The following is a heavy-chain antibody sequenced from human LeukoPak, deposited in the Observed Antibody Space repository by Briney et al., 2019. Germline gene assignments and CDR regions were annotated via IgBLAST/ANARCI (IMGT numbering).Heavy chain of an antibody. CDR3: AGQNYDFWSGRDC. Sequence: PSETLSLTCTVSGGSISSYYWSWIRQPPGKGLEWIAYISDIGSINYNPSLKSRVTISLDTSKNQFSLKLSSVTAADTAVYYCAGQNYDFWSGRDCWGQGTLVTVSS. CDR1: GGSISSYY. CDR2: ISDIGSI. D-gene: IGHD3-3*01. V-gene: IGHV4-59*08. J-gene: IGHJ4*02.